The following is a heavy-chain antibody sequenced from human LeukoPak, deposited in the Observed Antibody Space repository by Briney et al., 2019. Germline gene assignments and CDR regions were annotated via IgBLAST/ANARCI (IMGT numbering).Heavy chain of an antibody. CDR1: GFTFSSYW. V-gene: IGHV3-7*01. CDR2: IKQDGSEK. D-gene: IGHD6-13*01. CDR3: ARDRKQQLSDY. Sequence: GGSLRLSCAAFGFTFSSYWMSWVRQAPGKGLEWVANIKQDGSEKYYVDSVKGRFTISRDNAKNSLYLQMNSLRAEDTAVYYCARDRKQQLSDYWGQGTLVTVSS. J-gene: IGHJ4*02.